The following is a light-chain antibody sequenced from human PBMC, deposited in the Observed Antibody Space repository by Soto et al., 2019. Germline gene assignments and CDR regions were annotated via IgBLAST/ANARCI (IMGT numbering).Light chain of an antibody. Sequence: QPVLTQPPSVSGAPGQRVTISCTGSSSNIGAGYDVHWYQQLPGTAPKLLIYGNSNRPSGVPDRFSGSKSGTSASLAITGLQAEDEADYYCQSYDSNLSGNVVFGGGTKLTVL. V-gene: IGLV1-40*01. J-gene: IGLJ2*01. CDR2: GNS. CDR3: QSYDSNLSGNVV. CDR1: SSNIGAGYD.